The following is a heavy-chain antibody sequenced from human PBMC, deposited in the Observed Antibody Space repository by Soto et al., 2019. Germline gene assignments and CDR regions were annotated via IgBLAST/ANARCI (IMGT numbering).Heavy chain of an antibody. V-gene: IGHV4-59*01. CDR3: ARWYGGSLDY. CDR1: GGSISSYY. J-gene: IGHJ4*02. CDR2: IYYSGST. Sequence: QVQLQESGPGLVKPSETLSLTCTVSGGSISSYYWSWIRQPPGKGLEWIGYIYYSGSTNYNPSLTSRVTISVDTSKNQFSLKLSSVTAADTAVYYCARWYGGSLDYWGQGTLVTVSS. D-gene: IGHD4-17*01.